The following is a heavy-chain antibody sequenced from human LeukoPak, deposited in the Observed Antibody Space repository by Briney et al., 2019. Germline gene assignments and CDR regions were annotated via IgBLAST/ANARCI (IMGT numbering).Heavy chain of an antibody. Sequence: PGGSLRLSCVVSGFTFSSYEMNWVRQAPGKGLEWVSYISSSGNTIYYVDSVKGRFTISRDNAKNSLYLQMNSLRAEDTAVYFCARESHANYDYWGQGTLVTVSS. J-gene: IGHJ4*02. D-gene: IGHD1-7*01. V-gene: IGHV3-48*03. CDR2: ISSSGNTI. CDR3: ARESHANYDY. CDR1: GFTFSSYE.